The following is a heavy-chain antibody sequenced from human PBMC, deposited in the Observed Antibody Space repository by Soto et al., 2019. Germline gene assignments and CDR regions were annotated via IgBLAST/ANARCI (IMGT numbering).Heavy chain of an antibody. CDR2: INHSGST. CDR3: ASHLL. Sequence: SETLTLTCAVSGGSLSGYYWSWIRQPPGKGLEWIGEINHSGSTNYNPSLKSRVTISVDTSKNQFSLKLSSVTAADTAVYYCASHLLWGQVPMGTFST. V-gene: IGHV4-34*01. J-gene: IGHJ4*02. CDR1: GGSLSGYY. D-gene: IGHD1-26*01.